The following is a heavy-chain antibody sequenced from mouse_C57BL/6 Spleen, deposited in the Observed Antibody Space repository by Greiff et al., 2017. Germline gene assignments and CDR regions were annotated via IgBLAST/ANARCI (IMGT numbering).Heavy chain of an antibody. V-gene: IGHV10-1*01. CDR2: IRSKSNNYAT. CDR3: VGDYGWYFDV. J-gene: IGHJ1*03. Sequence: EVMLVESGGGLVQPKGSLKLSCAASGFSFNTYAMNWVCQAPGKGLEWVARIRSKSNNYATYYADSVKDRFTISRDDSESMLYLQMNNLKTEDTAMYYCVGDYGWYFDVWGTGTTVTVSS. CDR1: GFSFNTYA. D-gene: IGHD2-4*01.